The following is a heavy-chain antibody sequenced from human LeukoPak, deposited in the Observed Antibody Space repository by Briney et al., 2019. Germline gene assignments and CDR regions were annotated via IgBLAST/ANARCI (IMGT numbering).Heavy chain of an antibody. Sequence: SETLSLTCTVSGGSISYGSYHWSWVRQPAGKGLEWIGRIYTSGSTNYNPSLKSRLTISVDTSKNQFSLKLSSVTAADTAVYYCAREWPRSRADYWGQGTLVTVSS. CDR2: IYTSGST. CDR1: GGSISYGSYH. V-gene: IGHV4-61*02. D-gene: IGHD2-2*01. CDR3: AREWPRSRADY. J-gene: IGHJ4*02.